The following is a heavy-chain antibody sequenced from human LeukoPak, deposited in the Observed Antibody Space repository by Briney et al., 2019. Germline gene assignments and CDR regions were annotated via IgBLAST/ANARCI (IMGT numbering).Heavy chain of an antibody. CDR1: GFTFSSYA. CDR2: ISYDGSNK. CDR3: ARVRNILTGYVPFDY. J-gene: IGHJ4*02. Sequence: SGGSLRLSCAASGFTFSSYAMLWVRQAPGKGLEWVAVISYDGSNKYYADSAKGRFTISRDNSKNTLYLQMNSLRAEDTAVYYCARVRNILTGYVPFDYWGQGTLVTVSS. D-gene: IGHD3-9*01. V-gene: IGHV3-30-3*01.